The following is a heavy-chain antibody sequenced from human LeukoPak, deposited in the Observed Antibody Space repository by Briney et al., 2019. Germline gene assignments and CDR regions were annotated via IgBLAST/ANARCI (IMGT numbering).Heavy chain of an antibody. Sequence: PGGSLRLSCAASGFTFSYYEMNWVRQAPGKGLEWVSYISSGGSPIYYADSVKGRFTISRDNARNSLYLQMNNLRAEDTAVYYCASGYTYAGDYWGQGTLVTVSS. CDR2: ISSGGSPI. J-gene: IGHJ4*02. V-gene: IGHV3-48*03. CDR1: GFTFSYYE. CDR3: ASGYTYAGDY. D-gene: IGHD3-16*01.